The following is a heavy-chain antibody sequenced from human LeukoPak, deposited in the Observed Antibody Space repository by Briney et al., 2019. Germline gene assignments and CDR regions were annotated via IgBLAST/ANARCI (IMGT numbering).Heavy chain of an antibody. CDR3: ARDQRKERLLWYFDL. D-gene: IGHD1-1*01. CDR2: IYYSGST. CDR1: GGSISSSSYY. V-gene: IGHV4-30-4*08. J-gene: IGHJ2*01. Sequence: SETLSLTCTVSGGSISSSSYYWGWIRQPPGKGLEWIGDIYYSGSTYYNPSLKSRVTISVDTSKNQFSLKLSSVTAADTAVYYCARDQRKERLLWYFDLWGRGTLVTVSS.